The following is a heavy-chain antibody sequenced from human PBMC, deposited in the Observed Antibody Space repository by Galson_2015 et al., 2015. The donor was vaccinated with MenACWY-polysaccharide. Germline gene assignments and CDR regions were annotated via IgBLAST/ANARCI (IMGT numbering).Heavy chain of an antibody. CDR2: IWSDGSNQ. V-gene: IGHV3-33*01. D-gene: IGHD2-2*01. Sequence: SLRLSCAASGFTFSNYGMHWVRQAPGKGLEWVAVIWSDGSNQYYADSVKGRFTISRDNSRNTVDLQMNSLRAEDTAMYYCTRDGPTAVVPACMDVWGKGTTVTVSS. CDR3: TRDGPTAVVPACMDV. J-gene: IGHJ6*03. CDR1: GFTFSNYG.